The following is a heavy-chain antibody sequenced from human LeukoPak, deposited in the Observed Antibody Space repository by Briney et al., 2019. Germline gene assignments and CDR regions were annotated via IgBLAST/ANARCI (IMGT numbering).Heavy chain of an antibody. CDR2: IYHTGIT. V-gene: IGHV4-38-2*02. Sequence: SETLSLTCTVSGYSISSGYYWGWIRQPPGKGLEWIGYIYHTGITYYNPSLKSRVTLSVDTSQNQFSLRLTSVTAAETAMYYCARGYTSGRFDYWGQGTLVTVSS. CDR3: ARGYTSGRFDY. CDR1: GYSISSGYY. D-gene: IGHD6-19*01. J-gene: IGHJ4*02.